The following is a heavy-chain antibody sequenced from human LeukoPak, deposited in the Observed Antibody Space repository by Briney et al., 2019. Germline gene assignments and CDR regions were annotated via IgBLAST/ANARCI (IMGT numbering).Heavy chain of an antibody. CDR3: ARGSLITIFGVVTRNWFDP. Sequence: IPSETLSLTCAVYGGSFSGYYWSWIRQPPGEGLEWIGEINHSGSTNYNPSLKSRVTISVDTSKNQFSLKLSSVTAADTAVYYCARGSLITIFGVVTRNWFDPWGQGTLVTVSS. D-gene: IGHD3-3*01. CDR2: INHSGST. V-gene: IGHV4-34*01. CDR1: GGSFSGYY. J-gene: IGHJ5*02.